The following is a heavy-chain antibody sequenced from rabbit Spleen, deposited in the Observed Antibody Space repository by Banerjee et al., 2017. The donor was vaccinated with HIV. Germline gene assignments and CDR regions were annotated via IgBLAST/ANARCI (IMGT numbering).Heavy chain of an antibody. D-gene: IGHD4-1*01. CDR1: GFDFSSGY. CDR3: TRNANGGWDL. V-gene: IGHV1S45*01. J-gene: IGHJ4*01. CDR2: IYTGSGST. Sequence: QEQLVESGGGLVQPEGSLTLTCKASGFDFSSGYMCWVRQAPGKGLEWIGCIYTGSGSTYYASWAKGRFTISKTSSTTVTLQMTSLTAADTATYFCTRNANGGWDLWGPGTLVTVS.